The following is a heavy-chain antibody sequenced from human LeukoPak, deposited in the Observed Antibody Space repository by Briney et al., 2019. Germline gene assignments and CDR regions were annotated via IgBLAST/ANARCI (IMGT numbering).Heavy chain of an antibody. CDR1: GYTFTGYY. CDR3: ARSYFEADYYGSGSYWVN. CDR2: INPNSGGT. V-gene: IGHV1-2*02. Sequence: ASVKVSCKASGYTFTGYYMYWVRQAPGQGLEWMGWINPNSGGTNYAQKFQGRVTMTRDTSISTAYMELSRLRSDDTAVYYCARSYFEADYYGSGSYWVNWGQGTLVTVSS. J-gene: IGHJ4*02. D-gene: IGHD3-10*01.